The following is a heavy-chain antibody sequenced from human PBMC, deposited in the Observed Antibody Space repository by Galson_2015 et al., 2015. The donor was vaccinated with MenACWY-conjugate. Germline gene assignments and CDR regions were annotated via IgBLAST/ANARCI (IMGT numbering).Heavy chain of an antibody. CDR3: ASSVYYGDYYFDY. V-gene: IGHV4-39*01. J-gene: IGHJ4*02. Sequence: LSLTCTVSGGSISSSSYYWGWIRQPPGKGLEWTGSIYYSGSTYYNPSLKSRVTISVDTSKNQFSLKLSSVTAADTAVYYCASSVYYGDYYFDYWGQGTLVTVSS. D-gene: IGHD4-17*01. CDR1: GGSISSSSYY. CDR2: IYYSGST.